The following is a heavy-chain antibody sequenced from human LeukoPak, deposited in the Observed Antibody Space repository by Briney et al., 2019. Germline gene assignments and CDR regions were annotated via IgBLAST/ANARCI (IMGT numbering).Heavy chain of an antibody. CDR1: GFTFSSNY. CDR2: IYSGGST. D-gene: IGHD3-22*01. CDR3: AREGRNDYDGSGYPYAEYLQL. Sequence: PGGSLRLSCAASGFTFSSNYMSWVRQAPGKGLEWVSAIYSGGSTYYADSEKGRCTITRDNSKNTLYLQMNSVRAEDTDVYLCAREGRNDYDGSGYPYAEYLQLWGQGTMVTVSS. J-gene: IGHJ1*01. V-gene: IGHV3-66*02.